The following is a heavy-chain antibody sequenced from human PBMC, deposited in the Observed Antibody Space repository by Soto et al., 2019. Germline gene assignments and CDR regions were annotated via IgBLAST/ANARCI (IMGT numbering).Heavy chain of an antibody. J-gene: IGHJ4*02. Sequence: GGSLRLSCTVSGFSFSNYGMHWVRQAPGKGLEWVAVIGFDGRNVNYADSVTGRFTISKDNSKNTLHLQMSSLRDDDTAVYYCTSGDDSNHGRAFEYWGQGIRVTVSS. V-gene: IGHV3-33*03. CDR1: GFSFSNYG. D-gene: IGHD4-17*01. CDR2: IGFDGRNV. CDR3: TSGDDSNHGRAFEY.